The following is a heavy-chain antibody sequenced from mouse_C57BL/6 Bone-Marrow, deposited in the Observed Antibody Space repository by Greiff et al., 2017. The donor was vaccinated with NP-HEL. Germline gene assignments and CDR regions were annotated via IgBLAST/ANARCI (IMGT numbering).Heavy chain of an antibody. CDR1: GYTFTSYW. Sequence: VQLQQPGAELVMPGASVKLSCKASGYTFTSYWMHWVKQRPGQGLEWIGEIDPSDSYTNYNQKFKGKSTLTVDKSPSTAYMQLSSLTSEDSAVYYCARSPIYYDYDWFAYWGQGTLVTVSA. CDR2: IDPSDSYT. V-gene: IGHV1-69*01. J-gene: IGHJ3*01. D-gene: IGHD2-4*01. CDR3: ARSPIYYDYDWFAY.